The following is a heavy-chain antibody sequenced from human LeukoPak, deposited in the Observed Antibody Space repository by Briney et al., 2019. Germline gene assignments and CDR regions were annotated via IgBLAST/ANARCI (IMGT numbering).Heavy chain of an antibody. J-gene: IGHJ4*02. CDR1: GYTFTGYY. CDR3: ATTHSISDY. Sequence: ASVKVSCKASGYTFTGYYMHWVRQAPGQGLEWMGWINPNSGGTNYAQKFQGRVTMTRDTSISTAYMEMNSLRSEDTAVYYCATTHSISDYWGQGTLVTVSS. V-gene: IGHV1-2*02. CDR2: INPNSGGT. D-gene: IGHD1/OR15-1a*01.